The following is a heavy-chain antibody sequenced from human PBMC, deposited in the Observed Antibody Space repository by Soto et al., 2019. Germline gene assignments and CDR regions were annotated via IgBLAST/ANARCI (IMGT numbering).Heavy chain of an antibody. CDR1: GFTFSSYS. CDR3: AREGNSSGWYYYYGMDV. D-gene: IGHD6-19*01. Sequence: GGSLRLSCAASGFTFSSYSMNWVRQAPGKGLEWVSSISSSSSYTYYADSVKGRFTISRDNAKNSLYLQMNSLRAEDTAVYYCAREGNSSGWYYYYGMDVWGQGTTVTVSS. CDR2: ISSSSSYT. V-gene: IGHV3-21*01. J-gene: IGHJ6*02.